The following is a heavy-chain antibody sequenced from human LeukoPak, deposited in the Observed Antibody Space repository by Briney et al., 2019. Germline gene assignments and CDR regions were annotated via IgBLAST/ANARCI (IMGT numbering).Heavy chain of an antibody. J-gene: IGHJ4*02. CDR2: IYTDDSDI. CDR1: GYSFTTYS. D-gene: IGHD3-9*01. CDR3: ARLLTGATPADY. Sequence: GESLKISCYTSGYSFTTYSIGWVRQMPGKGLEWMGIIYTDDSDIRYGPSFQGQVTISADMSTNIAHLQWRSLKASDTAMYYCARLLTGATPADYWGQGTLVTVSS. V-gene: IGHV5-51*01.